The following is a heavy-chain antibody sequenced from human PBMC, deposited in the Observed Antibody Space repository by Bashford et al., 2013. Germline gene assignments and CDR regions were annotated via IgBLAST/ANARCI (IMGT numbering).Heavy chain of an antibody. J-gene: IGHJ4*02. Sequence: GSLRLSCAASGFTFSTYSMHWVRQAPGKGWSGVAVISGHAKIQYYGDSLKGRFTISRDNSKSTVYLQMNSLRAEDTAVYYCAKEHSSGWPSLDFWGQGTLVTVSS. CDR1: GFTFSTYS. CDR3: AKEHSSGWPSLDF. CDR2: ISGHAKIQ. D-gene: IGHD6-19*01. V-gene: IGHV3-30*18.